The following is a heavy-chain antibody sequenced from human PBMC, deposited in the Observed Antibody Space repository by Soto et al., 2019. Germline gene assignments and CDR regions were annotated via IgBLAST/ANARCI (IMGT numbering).Heavy chain of an antibody. J-gene: IGHJ6*02. Sequence: GGSLRLSCAASGFTFSSYGMHWVRQAPGKGLEWVAVISYDGSNKYYADSVKGRFTISRDNSKNTLYLQMNSLRAEDTAVYYCAKDLGGLRYFDWSAPYYYGMDVWGQGTTVTVSS. CDR3: AKDLGGLRYFDWSAPYYYGMDV. CDR1: GFTFSSYG. CDR2: ISYDGSNK. V-gene: IGHV3-30*18. D-gene: IGHD3-9*01.